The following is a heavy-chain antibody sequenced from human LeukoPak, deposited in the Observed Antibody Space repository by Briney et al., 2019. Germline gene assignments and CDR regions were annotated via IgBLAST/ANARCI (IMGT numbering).Heavy chain of an antibody. CDR3: ARYDISAYRDDY. J-gene: IGHJ4*02. V-gene: IGHV1-2*02. D-gene: IGHD3-22*01. Sequence: ASVKVSCKASGYTFTGYYMHWVRQAPGQGLEWMGWINPNSGGTNYAHKFQGRVIMTRDKSISTAYLQWSSLKASDTAMYYCARYDISAYRDDYWGQGTLVTVYS. CDR1: GYTFTGYY. CDR2: INPNSGGT.